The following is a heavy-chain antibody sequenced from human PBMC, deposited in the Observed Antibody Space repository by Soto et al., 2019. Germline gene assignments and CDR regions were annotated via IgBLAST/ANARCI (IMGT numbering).Heavy chain of an antibody. CDR1: GYSFTRYG. D-gene: IGHD3-16*01. CDR3: AMVDVYVTPSPQDV. CDR2: INAYNGNT. Sequence: SVKVSCKASGYSFTRYGIGWARQAPGQGLEWMGWINAYNGNTNYAQNLQGRLTLTTDTSTTTAYMELRSLRSNDTAIYYCAMVDVYVTPSPQDVWGQGTTVPGSS. J-gene: IGHJ6*02. V-gene: IGHV1-18*01.